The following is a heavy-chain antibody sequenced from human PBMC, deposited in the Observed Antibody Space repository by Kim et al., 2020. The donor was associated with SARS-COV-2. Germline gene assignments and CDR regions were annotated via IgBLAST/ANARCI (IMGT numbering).Heavy chain of an antibody. CDR2: DT. J-gene: IGHJ4*02. CDR3: ARLGNSGLDY. V-gene: IGHV5-51*01. D-gene: IGHD4-4*01. Sequence: DTRYSTTFQGQVTISADKSISTAYLQWSSLKASDTAMYYCARLGNSGLDYWGQGTLVTVSS.